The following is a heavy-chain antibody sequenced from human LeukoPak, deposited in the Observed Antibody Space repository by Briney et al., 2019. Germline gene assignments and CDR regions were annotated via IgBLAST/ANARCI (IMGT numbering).Heavy chain of an antibody. CDR1: GFTFSSYA. Sequence: GGSLRLSCAASGFTFSSYAMSWVRQAPGKGLEWVSAISGSGGSTYYADSVKGRFTISRDNSKNTLYLQMNSLRAEDTAVYYCAKDHISYGSGRSPLDYWGQGTLVTVSS. CDR3: AKDHISYGSGRSPLDY. CDR2: ISGSGGST. J-gene: IGHJ4*02. V-gene: IGHV3-23*01. D-gene: IGHD3-10*01.